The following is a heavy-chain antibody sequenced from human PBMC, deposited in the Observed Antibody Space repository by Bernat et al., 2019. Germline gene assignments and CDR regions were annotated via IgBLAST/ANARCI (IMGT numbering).Heavy chain of an antibody. D-gene: IGHD4-23*01. CDR1: GGSISSGSYY. Sequence: QLQLQESGPGLVKPSETLSLTCTVSGGSISSGSYYWGWIRQPPGKGLEWIGSIYYSGSTYYNPSLKSRVTISVDTSKNQFSLNLSSVTAADTAVYYCARLKNTGNSFRYWGQGTLVTVSS. J-gene: IGHJ4*02. V-gene: IGHV4-39*01. CDR2: IYYSGST. CDR3: ARLKNTGNSFRY.